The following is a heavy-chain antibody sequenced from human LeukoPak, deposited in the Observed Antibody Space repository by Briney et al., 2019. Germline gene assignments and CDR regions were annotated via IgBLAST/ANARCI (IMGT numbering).Heavy chain of an antibody. V-gene: IGHV3-48*01. D-gene: IGHD2-15*01. CDR3: AREWGYCSGGSCPDAFDI. CDR2: ISSSSSTI. CDR1: GFTFSSYS. J-gene: IGHJ3*02. Sequence: PGGSLRLSCVASGFTFSSYSMNWVRQAPGKGLEWVSYISSSSSTIYYADSVKGRFTISRDNAKKSLYLQMNSLRAEDTAVYYCAREWGYCSGGSCPDAFDIWGQGTMVTVSS.